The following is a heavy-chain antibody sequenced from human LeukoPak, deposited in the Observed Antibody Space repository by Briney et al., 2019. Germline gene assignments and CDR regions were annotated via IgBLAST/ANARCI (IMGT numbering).Heavy chain of an antibody. CDR1: GGSISSDY. D-gene: IGHD6-13*01. CDR3: ARGIAAAGTPFDY. CDR2: FYYSGTT. J-gene: IGHJ4*02. Sequence: PSETLSLTCTVSGGSISSDYWSWIRQPPGKGLEWIGYFYYSGTTNYNPSLKSRVTISVDTSKNQFSLKLSSVTAADTALYYCARGIAAAGTPFDYWGQGTLVTVSS. V-gene: IGHV4-59*01.